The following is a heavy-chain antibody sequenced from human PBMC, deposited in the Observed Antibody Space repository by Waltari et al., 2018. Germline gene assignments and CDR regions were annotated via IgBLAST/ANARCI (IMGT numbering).Heavy chain of an antibody. CDR1: GFRFSSYG. D-gene: IGHD2-2*01. J-gene: IGHJ6*03. Sequence: QVQLVASGGGVVQTGGSLRLSCAAPGFRFSSYGLIWVRQAPGKGLEWVAVTSYDGTKRNYADSVKGRFTISRDDSKNTLFLQMNSLRADDTAVYYCAKGLIYCSSNSCYYMDVWGQGTSVTVSS. CDR3: AKGLIYCSSNSCYYMDV. V-gene: IGHV3-30*18. CDR2: TSYDGTKR.